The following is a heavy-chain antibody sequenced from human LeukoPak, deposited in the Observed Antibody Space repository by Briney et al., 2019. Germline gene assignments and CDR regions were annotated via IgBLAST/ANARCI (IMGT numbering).Heavy chain of an antibody. J-gene: IGHJ4*02. Sequence: PGGSLRLSCAASGFTVSSNYMSWVRQAPGKGLEWVSVIYSGGSTYYADSVKGRFTISRDNSKNTLYLQMNSLRAEDTAVYYCARANRRLTGYYFDYWGQGTLVTVSS. CDR1: GFTVSSNY. CDR3: ARANRRLTGYYFDY. CDR2: IYSGGST. D-gene: IGHD3-9*01. V-gene: IGHV3-53*01.